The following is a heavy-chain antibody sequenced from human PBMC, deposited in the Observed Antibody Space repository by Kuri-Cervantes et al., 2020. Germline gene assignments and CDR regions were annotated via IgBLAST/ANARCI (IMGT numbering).Heavy chain of an antibody. CDR2: MNPNSGNR. CDR3: ARGAVLDFWSGHYVNWFDP. V-gene: IGHV1-8*02. D-gene: IGHD3-3*01. J-gene: IGHJ5*02. CDR1: GGTFSSYA. Sequence: ASVKVSCKASGGTFSSYAISWVRQAPGQGLEWMGWMNPNSGNRVSAQKFQGRLSMTRNTSISTAYMELSSLTSEDTAVYFCARGAVLDFWSGHYVNWFDPWGQGTLVTVSS.